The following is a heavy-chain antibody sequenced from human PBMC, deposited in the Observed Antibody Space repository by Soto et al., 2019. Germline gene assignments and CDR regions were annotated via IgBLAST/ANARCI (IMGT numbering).Heavy chain of an antibody. CDR2: ISYDGSNK. J-gene: IGHJ5*02. CDR3: ARDRVGIVLVPASQDPLYNWFDP. V-gene: IGHV3-30-3*01. Sequence: QVPLVESGGGVVQPGRSLRLSCAASGFTFSSYAMHWVRQAPGKGLEWVAVISYDGSNKYYADSVKGRFTISRDNSKNTLYLQMNSLRAEDTAVYYCARDRVGIVLVPASQDPLYNWFDPWGQGTLVTVSS. D-gene: IGHD2-2*01. CDR1: GFTFSSYA.